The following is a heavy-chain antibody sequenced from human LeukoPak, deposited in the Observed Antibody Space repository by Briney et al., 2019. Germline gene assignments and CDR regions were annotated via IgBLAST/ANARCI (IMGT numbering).Heavy chain of an antibody. CDR2: VYSGGNT. Sequence: GGSLRLSCAGSGFTLRTTYLSWVRQAPGKGLEWVSVVYSGGNTYYTDSVKGRSTISRDNSKNTLYLQMNSLRAEDTAVYYSASNGENSGTFLQFDCWGQGTLVTVSS. D-gene: IGHD1-26*01. CDR1: GFTLRTTY. CDR3: ASNGENSGTFLQFDC. J-gene: IGHJ4*02. V-gene: IGHV3-66*02.